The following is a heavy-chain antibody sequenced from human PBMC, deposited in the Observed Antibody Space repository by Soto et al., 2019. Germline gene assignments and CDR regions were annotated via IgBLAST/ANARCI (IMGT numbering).Heavy chain of an antibody. D-gene: IGHD2-2*01. CDR2: IIPIFGTA. V-gene: IGHV1-69*13. CDR1: GGTFSSYA. CDR3: ARDPLLPRYCSSTSCSRNSDYYYYYGLDV. Sequence: GASVKVSCKASGGTFSSYAISWVRQAPGQGLEWMGGIIPIFGTANYAQKFQGRVTITADESTSTAYMELSSLRSEDTAVYYCARDPLLPRYCSSTSCSRNSDYYYYYGLDVWGQGTTVTVSS. J-gene: IGHJ6*02.